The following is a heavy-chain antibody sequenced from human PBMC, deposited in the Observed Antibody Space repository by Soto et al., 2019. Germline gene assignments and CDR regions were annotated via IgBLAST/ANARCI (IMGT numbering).Heavy chain of an antibody. Sequence: GGSLRLSCAASGFTFGSYGMHWVRQAPGKGLEWVAVISYDGSNKYYADSVKGRFTISRDNSKNTLYLQMNSLRAEDTAVYYCAKGARAYYYDSSGYYLLAWGQGTLVTVSS. J-gene: IGHJ5*02. D-gene: IGHD3-22*01. CDR3: AKGARAYYYDSSGYYLLA. V-gene: IGHV3-30*18. CDR1: GFTFGSYG. CDR2: ISYDGSNK.